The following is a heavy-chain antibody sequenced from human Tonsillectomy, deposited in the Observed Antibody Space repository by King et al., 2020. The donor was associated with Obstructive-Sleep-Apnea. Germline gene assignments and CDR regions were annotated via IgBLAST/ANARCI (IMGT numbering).Heavy chain of an antibody. Sequence: VQLVESGGGVGQPGRSLRLSCAASGFTFSSYGMHWVRQAPGKGLEWVAVIWYDGSNKYYADSGKGRFTISRDNSKKTLYLQMNSLRAEDTAVYYCAREGCSGGSCYPVAYYFGYWGQGTLVTVSS. J-gene: IGHJ4*02. CDR2: IWYDGSNK. D-gene: IGHD2-15*01. CDR3: AREGCSGGSCYPVAYYFGY. CDR1: GFTFSSYG. V-gene: IGHV3-33*01.